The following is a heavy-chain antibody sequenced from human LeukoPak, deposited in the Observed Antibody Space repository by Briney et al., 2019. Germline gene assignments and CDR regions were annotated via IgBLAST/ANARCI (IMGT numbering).Heavy chain of an antibody. J-gene: IGHJ4*02. CDR3: ARDGGRYRSEGFDY. V-gene: IGHV3-21*01. CDR1: GFTFSSYS. CDR2: ISSSSSNI. Sequence: GGSLRLSCAASGFTFSSYSMSWVRQAPGKGLEWVSSISSSSSNIYYADSVKGRFTISRDNAKSSLSLQMNSLRAEDTAVYFCARDGGRYRSEGFDYWGQGTLVTVSS. D-gene: IGHD6-19*01.